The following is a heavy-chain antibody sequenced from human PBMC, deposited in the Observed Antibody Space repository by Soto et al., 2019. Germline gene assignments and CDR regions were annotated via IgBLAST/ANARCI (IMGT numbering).Heavy chain of an antibody. CDR1: GDSISSGYF. CDR3: ARGPSADKIDY. Sequence: SETLSLTCTVSGDSISSGYFWSWIRQSPGKGLEWIGHTYNSGTTYNNPSLRSRGTISIDTSRNQFSLRLTSVTAADTAVYYCARGPSADKIDYWGQGTLVTLSS. CDR2: TYNSGTT. V-gene: IGHV4-30-4*01. D-gene: IGHD3-3*01. J-gene: IGHJ4*02.